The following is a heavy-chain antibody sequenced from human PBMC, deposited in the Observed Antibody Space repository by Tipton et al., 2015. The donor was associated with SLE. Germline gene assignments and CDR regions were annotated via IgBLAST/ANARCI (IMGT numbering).Heavy chain of an antibody. J-gene: IGHJ6*04. D-gene: IGHD3-3*01. V-gene: IGHV1-69*09. CDR3: AETFDVWSDYRV. CDR1: EGTFSSYI. CDR2: IIPILGIA. Sequence: QLVQSGPEVKKPGSSMNVSCKASEGTFSSYIISWVRQAPGQGLEWMGRIIPILGIANYARKFQGRVTITADKSTSTAYMELNSLRSEDAAVYYCAETFDVWSDYRVWGKGTTVTVSS.